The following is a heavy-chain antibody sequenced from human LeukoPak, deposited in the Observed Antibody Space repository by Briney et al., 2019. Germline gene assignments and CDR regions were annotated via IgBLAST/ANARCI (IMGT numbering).Heavy chain of an antibody. V-gene: IGHV3-30*02. D-gene: IGHD3-22*01. J-gene: IGHJ4*02. CDR3: ARDRSFNYYDSSGYRDY. CDR1: GFTFSSYG. Sequence: GGSLRLSCAASGFTFSSYGMHWVRQAPGKGLEWVAFIRYDGSNKYYADSVKGRFTISRDNSKNTLYLQMNSLRAEDTAVYYCARDRSFNYYDSSGYRDYWGQGTLVTVSS. CDR2: IRYDGSNK.